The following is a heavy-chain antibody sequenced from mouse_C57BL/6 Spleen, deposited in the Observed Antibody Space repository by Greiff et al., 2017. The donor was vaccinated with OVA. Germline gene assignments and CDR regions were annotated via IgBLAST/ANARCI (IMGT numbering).Heavy chain of an antibody. CDR3: AHYDYEGVYAMDY. CDR2: IDPEDGET. J-gene: IGHJ4*01. CDR1: GFNIKDYY. Sequence: EVKLVEPGAELVKPGASVKLSCTASGFNIKDYYMHWVKQRTEQGLEWIGRIDPEDGETKYAPKFQGKATITADTSSNTAYLQLSSLTSEDTAVYYCAHYDYEGVYAMDYWGQGTSVTVSS. D-gene: IGHD2-4*01. V-gene: IGHV14-2*01.